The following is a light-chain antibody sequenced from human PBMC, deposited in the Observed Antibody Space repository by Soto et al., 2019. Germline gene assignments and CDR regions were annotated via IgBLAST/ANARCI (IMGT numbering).Light chain of an antibody. J-gene: IGLJ2*01. V-gene: IGLV1-44*01. Sequence: QSVLTQPSSASGTPGQRVTISCSGSSSNIGTNPVNWYQQVPGTAPKLLIQSKNQRPSGVPDRFSGSESGTSASLAISGLQSEDEADYYCTAWDDSLNEVVFGGRTKLTVL. CDR2: SKN. CDR3: TAWDDSLNEVV. CDR1: SSNIGTNP.